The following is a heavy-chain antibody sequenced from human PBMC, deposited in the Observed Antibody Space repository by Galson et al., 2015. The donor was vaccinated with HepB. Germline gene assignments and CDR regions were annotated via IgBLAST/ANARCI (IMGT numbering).Heavy chain of an antibody. D-gene: IGHD2-8*01. CDR3: AKNPPYCTNGVCYLQEFDY. CDR2: ISGSGTTT. J-gene: IGHJ4*02. Sequence: SLRLSCAASGFTFSSYAMTWVRQAPGKGLEWVSAISGSGTTTYYADSVKGRFTLSRDNSKNTLYLQMNSLRAEDTPVYYCAKNPPYCTNGVCYLQEFDYWGQGTLVTVSS. CDR1: GFTFSSYA. V-gene: IGHV3-23*01.